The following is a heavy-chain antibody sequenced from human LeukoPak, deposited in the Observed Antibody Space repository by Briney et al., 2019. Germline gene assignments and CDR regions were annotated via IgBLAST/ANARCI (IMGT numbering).Heavy chain of an antibody. CDR2: ISSSGSTI. V-gene: IGHV3-48*03. CDR1: GLTFSSYE. D-gene: IGHD6-25*01. Sequence: GGSLRLSCAASGLTFSSYEMNWVRQAPGKGLEWVSYISSSGSTIYYADSVKGRFTISRDNSKNTLYLQTNSLRAEDTAVYYCARDLRRIAAYYFDYWGQGTLVTVSS. CDR3: ARDLRRIAAYYFDY. J-gene: IGHJ4*02.